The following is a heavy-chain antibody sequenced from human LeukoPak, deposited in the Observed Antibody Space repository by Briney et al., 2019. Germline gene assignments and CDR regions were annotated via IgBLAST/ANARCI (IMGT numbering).Heavy chain of an antibody. V-gene: IGHV4-4*07. CDR1: GGSISSYY. Sequence: SETLSLTCTVSGGSISSYYWSWIRQPAGKGLEWIGRVYTSGTTNYNPSLKSRVTMSIDTSKNQFSLNLSSVAAADTAVYYCARGGWRLDSWGQGTLVTVSS. CDR3: ARGGWRLDS. CDR2: VYTSGTT. J-gene: IGHJ4*02.